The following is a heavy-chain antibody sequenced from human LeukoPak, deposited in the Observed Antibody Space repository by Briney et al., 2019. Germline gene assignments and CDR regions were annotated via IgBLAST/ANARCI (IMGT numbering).Heavy chain of an antibody. V-gene: IGHV4-39*01. D-gene: IGHD7-27*01. Sequence: SETLPLTCTVSGGSISSSSYYWGWIRQPPGKGLEWIGSIYYSGSTYYNPSLKSRVTISVDTSKNQFSLKLSSVTAADTAVYYCARLRRTGDIDYWGQGTLVTVSS. CDR2: IYYSGST. CDR3: ARLRRTGDIDY. CDR1: GGSISSSSYY. J-gene: IGHJ4*02.